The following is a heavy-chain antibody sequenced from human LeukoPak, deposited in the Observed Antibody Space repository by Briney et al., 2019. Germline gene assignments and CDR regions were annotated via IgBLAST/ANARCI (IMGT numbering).Heavy chain of an antibody. CDR1: GGTFSSYA. Sequence: ASVKVSCKASGGTFSSYAISWVRQAPGQGLEWMGRIIPILGIANYAQKFQGRVTITADKSTSTAYMELSSLRSEDTAVYYCARDSAYYYDSSGYPMGDYWGQGTLVTVSS. V-gene: IGHV1-69*04. D-gene: IGHD3-22*01. CDR3: ARDSAYYYDSSGYPMGDY. CDR2: IIPILGIA. J-gene: IGHJ4*02.